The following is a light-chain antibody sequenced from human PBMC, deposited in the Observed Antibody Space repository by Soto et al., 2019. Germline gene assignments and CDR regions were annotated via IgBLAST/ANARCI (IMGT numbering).Light chain of an antibody. J-gene: IGLJ2*01. CDR1: SSDVGSYNY. CDR2: DVS. V-gene: IGLV2-14*01. Sequence: QSALTQPASVSGSPGQSITISCTGTSSDVGSYNYVSWYQQYPGKAPKLMIYDVSNRPSGVSYRFSGSKSGNTASLTISGLPAGDGADYYCSSHTTRSTHVVFGGGTAPTVL. CDR3: SSHTTRSTHVV.